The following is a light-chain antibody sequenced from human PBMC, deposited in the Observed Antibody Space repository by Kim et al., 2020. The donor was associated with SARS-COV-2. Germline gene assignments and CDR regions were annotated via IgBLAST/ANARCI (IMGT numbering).Light chain of an antibody. J-gene: IGKJ1*01. CDR1: QSVSRY. CDR2: TAS. V-gene: IGKV3-11*01. Sequence: DIVLTQSPATLSLSPGERATLSCRASQSVSRYVAWYQQKPGQAPRLLIYTASNRATGVPARFSGSGSGTDFTLTISNLEPEDFAVYYCQLRSNWPPWTFGQGTKVEIK. CDR3: QLRSNWPPWT.